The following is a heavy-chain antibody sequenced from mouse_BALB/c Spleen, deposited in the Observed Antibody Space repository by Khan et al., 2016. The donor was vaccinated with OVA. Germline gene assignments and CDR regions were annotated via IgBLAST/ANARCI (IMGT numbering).Heavy chain of an antibody. CDR2: IWSDGST. D-gene: IGHD2-3*01. CDR1: GFSLTSYG. Sequence: QVQLKESGHGMVAPSQSLSITCTVSGFSLTSYGVHWVRQPPGKGLELLVVIWSDGSTNYNSVLKSRLSISKDNSKSQVFLKMNSLQTDDTAIYYCARWFDGYSSLYAMDYWGQGTSVTVSS. V-gene: IGHV2-6*02. CDR3: ARWFDGYSSLYAMDY. J-gene: IGHJ4*01.